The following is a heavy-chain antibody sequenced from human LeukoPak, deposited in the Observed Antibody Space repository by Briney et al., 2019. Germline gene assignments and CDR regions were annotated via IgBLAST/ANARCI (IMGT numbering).Heavy chain of an antibody. Sequence: GRSLRLSCAASGFTFSSYAMHWVRQAPGKGLEWVAVISYDGSNKYYADSVKGRFTISRDNSKNTLYLQMNSLRAEDTAVYYCAKARAPGIAAAGDYWGQGTLVTVSS. V-gene: IGHV3-30-3*01. CDR1: GFTFSSYA. J-gene: IGHJ4*02. CDR3: AKARAPGIAAAGDY. CDR2: ISYDGSNK. D-gene: IGHD6-13*01.